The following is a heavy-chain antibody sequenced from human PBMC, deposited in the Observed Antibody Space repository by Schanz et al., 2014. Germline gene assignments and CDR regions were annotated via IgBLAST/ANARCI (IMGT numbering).Heavy chain of an antibody. CDR3: ATDYSGGGCHI. V-gene: IGHV3-30*04. D-gene: IGHD6-19*01. Sequence: QVQLEESGGGVVQPGGSLRLSCVASGFSFSGFAVHWVRQAPGKGLEWVSIVSHDGFTKHYADSVRGRFTLSRDNSKNTVYLQMNSLRAEDTALYFCATDYSGGGCHIWGQGTRVTVSS. CDR1: GFSFSGFA. CDR2: VSHDGFTK. J-gene: IGHJ3*02.